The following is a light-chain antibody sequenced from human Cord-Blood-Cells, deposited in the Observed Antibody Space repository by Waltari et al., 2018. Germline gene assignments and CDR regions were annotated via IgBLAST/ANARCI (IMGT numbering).Light chain of an antibody. CDR1: QSISSY. Sequence: DIQLTQPPSPPSASVGDRVTITCQASQSISSYLNWYQQKPGKAPKLLIYAASSLQSGVPSRFSGSGSGTDVTLTSSSLQPEDFATYYCQQSYSTPPSFGEGTKLEIK. CDR2: AAS. CDR3: QQSYSTPPS. J-gene: IGKJ2*03. V-gene: IGKV1-39*01.